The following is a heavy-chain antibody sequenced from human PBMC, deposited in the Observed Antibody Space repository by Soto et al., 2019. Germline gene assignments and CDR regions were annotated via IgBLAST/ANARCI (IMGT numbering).Heavy chain of an antibody. Sequence: QVQLVQSGAEVKKPGSSVKVSCKASGGTFSSYAISWVRQAPGQGLEWMGGINPISGTANYAQKLQGRVTITADEATSTAYMELSSLRSEDTAVYYCARSITGTVSYYYGMDVWGQGTTVTVSS. CDR1: GGTFSSYA. V-gene: IGHV1-69*12. CDR2: INPISGTA. D-gene: IGHD1-20*01. J-gene: IGHJ6*02. CDR3: ARSITGTVSYYYGMDV.